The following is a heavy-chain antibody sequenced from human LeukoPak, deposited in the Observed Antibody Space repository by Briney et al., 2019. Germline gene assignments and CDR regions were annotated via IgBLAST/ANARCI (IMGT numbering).Heavy chain of an antibody. CDR2: INSDGSST. CDR3: ARVWYYDILTGYGMDV. V-gene: IGHV3-74*01. CDR1: GFTFSSYW. J-gene: IGHJ6*04. Sequence: GGSLRLSCAASGFTFSSYWMHWVRQAPGKGLVWVSRINSDGSSTSYADSVKGRFTISRDNAKNTLYLQMNSLRAEDTAVYYCARVWYYDILTGYGMDVWGKGTTVTVSS. D-gene: IGHD3-9*01.